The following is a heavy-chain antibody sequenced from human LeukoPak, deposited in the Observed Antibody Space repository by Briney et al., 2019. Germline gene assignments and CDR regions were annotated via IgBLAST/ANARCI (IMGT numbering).Heavy chain of an antibody. D-gene: IGHD4-17*01. CDR1: GFTFDDYG. J-gene: IGHJ6*03. Sequence: PTGGSLRLFCAASGFTFDDYGMSWVRQAPGKGLEWVSGINWNGGSTGYADSVKGRFTISRDNAKNSLYLQMNSLRAEDTALYHCARAEERTVTGAGYYYYMDVWGKGTTVTVSS. V-gene: IGHV3-20*01. CDR2: INWNGGST. CDR3: ARAEERTVTGAGYYYYMDV.